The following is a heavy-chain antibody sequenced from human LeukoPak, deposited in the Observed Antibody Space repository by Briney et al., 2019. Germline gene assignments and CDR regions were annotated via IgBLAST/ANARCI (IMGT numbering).Heavy chain of an antibody. CDR3: AREREVTTGKFDY. D-gene: IGHD4-17*01. J-gene: IGHJ4*02. CDR2: ISYDGTNK. CDR1: GLTFSNYA. Sequence: PGGSLRLSCAASGLTFSNYAMHWVRQAPGKGLEWVAVISYDGTNKYYADSVKGRFTISRDNSKNTLYLQMNSLRAEDTAVYYCAREREVTTGKFDYWGQGTLVTVSS. V-gene: IGHV3-30*04.